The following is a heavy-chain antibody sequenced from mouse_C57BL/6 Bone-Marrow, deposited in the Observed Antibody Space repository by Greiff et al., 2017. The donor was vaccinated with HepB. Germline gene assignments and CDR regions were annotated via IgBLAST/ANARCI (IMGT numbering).Heavy chain of an antibody. CDR1: GYTFTSYW. CDR2: IHPSDSDT. CDR3: AIGWLLRTTRYFDV. J-gene: IGHJ1*03. V-gene: IGHV1-74*01. D-gene: IGHD2-3*01. Sequence: QVQLKQPGAELVKPGASVKVSCKASGYTFTSYWMHWVKQRPGQGLEWIGRIHPSDSDTNYNQKFKGKATLTVDKSSSTAYMQLSSLTSEDSAVYYCAIGWLLRTTRYFDVWGTGTTVTVSS.